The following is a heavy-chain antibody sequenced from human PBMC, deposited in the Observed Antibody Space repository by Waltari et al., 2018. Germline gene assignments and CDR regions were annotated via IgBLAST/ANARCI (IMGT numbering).Heavy chain of an antibody. Sequence: EVQLAESGGGLVQPGGSLRLSCVASGFMFSSYAMNGVRQGPGKGLEWVASVNGPSIYTFYSDSVKGRLTISRDNAKNSVFLQMNGLRDDDTAIYYCAKEGLGGDRQFDYWGQGTLVRVSS. CDR2: VNGPSIYT. CDR1: GFMFSSYA. D-gene: IGHD2-21*02. CDR3: AKEGLGGDRQFDY. V-gene: IGHV3-21*06. J-gene: IGHJ4*02.